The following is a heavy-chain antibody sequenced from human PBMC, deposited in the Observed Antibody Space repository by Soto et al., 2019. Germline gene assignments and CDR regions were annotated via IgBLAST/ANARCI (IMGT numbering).Heavy chain of an antibody. D-gene: IGHD3-10*01. CDR2: INPNSGGT. Sequence: ASVKVSCKASGYTFTGYYMHWVRQAPGQGLEWMGWINPNSGGTNYAQKFQGWVTMTRDTSISTAYMELSRLRSDDTAVYYCARDDRRGQLWFGFDYWGQGTLVTVSS. CDR3: ARDDRRGQLWFGFDY. V-gene: IGHV1-2*04. CDR1: GYTFTGYY. J-gene: IGHJ4*02.